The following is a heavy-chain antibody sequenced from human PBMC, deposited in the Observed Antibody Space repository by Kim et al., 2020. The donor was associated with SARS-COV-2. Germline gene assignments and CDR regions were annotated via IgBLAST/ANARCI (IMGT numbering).Heavy chain of an antibody. Sequence: SVKVSCKASGGTFSSYAISWVRQAPGQGLEWMGRIIPILGIANYAQKFQGRVTITADKSTSTAYMELSSLRSEDTAVYYCARASYSGSYRNSDGYFDYWGQGTLVTVSS. J-gene: IGHJ4*02. CDR2: IIPILGIA. CDR3: ARASYSGSYRNSDGYFDY. D-gene: IGHD3-10*01. CDR1: GGTFSSYA. V-gene: IGHV1-69*04.